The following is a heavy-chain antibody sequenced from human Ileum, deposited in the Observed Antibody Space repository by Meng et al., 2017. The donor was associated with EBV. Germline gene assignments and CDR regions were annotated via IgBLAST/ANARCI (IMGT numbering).Heavy chain of an antibody. V-gene: IGHV4-34*01. CDR1: GGSFSGYY. Sequence: QVPLQQWGAGLLNPSETLSLTCAVYGGSFSGYYWSWIRQPPGKGLEWIGEINHSGSTNYNPSLKSRVTISLDTSKNQFSLKVSSVTAADTAVYYCARRYYGVPFDNWGQGTLVTVSS. D-gene: IGHD3-3*01. CDR3: ARRYYGVPFDN. J-gene: IGHJ4*02. CDR2: INHSGST.